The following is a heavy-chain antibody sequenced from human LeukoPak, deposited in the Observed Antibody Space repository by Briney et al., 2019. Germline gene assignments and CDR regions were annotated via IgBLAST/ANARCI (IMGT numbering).Heavy chain of an antibody. Sequence: GGPLRFSCAASGFTFDDYAMHGVRQAPGKGLEWVSGISWNSGSIGYADSVKGRFTISRDDAKNSLYLQMNSLRAEDTALYYCAKAAMVRGVYDYWGQGTLVTVSS. CDR1: GFTFDDYA. CDR2: ISWNSGSI. CDR3: AKAAMVRGVYDY. D-gene: IGHD3-10*01. V-gene: IGHV3-9*01. J-gene: IGHJ4*02.